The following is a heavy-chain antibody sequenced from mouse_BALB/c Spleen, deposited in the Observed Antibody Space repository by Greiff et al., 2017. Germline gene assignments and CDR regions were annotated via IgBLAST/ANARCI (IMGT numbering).Heavy chain of an antibody. V-gene: IGHV2-6-2*01. CDR3: ARHGTGTRAMDY. J-gene: IGHJ4*01. CDR2: IWSDGST. CDR1: GFSLTSYG. Sequence: VQLQESGPDLVAPSQSLSITCTVSGFSLTSYGVHWVRQPPGKGLEWLVVIWSDGSTTYNSALKSRLSISKDNSKSQVFLKMNSLQTDDTAMYYCARHGTGTRAMDYWGQGTSVTVSA. D-gene: IGHD4-1*01.